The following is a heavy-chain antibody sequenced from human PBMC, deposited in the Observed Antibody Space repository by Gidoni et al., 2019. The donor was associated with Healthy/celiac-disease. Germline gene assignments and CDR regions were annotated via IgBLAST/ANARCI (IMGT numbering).Heavy chain of an antibody. V-gene: IGHV3-30-3*01. Sequence: QVQLVESGGGVVQPGRSLRLSCAASGFTCSSYAMHWVRQAPGKGLEWVAVISYDGSNKYYADSVKGRFTISRDNSKNTLYLQMNSLRAEDTAVYYCARDLAGTTDDFDYWGQGTLVTVSS. CDR1: GFTCSSYA. D-gene: IGHD1-1*01. J-gene: IGHJ4*02. CDR3: ARDLAGTTDDFDY. CDR2: ISYDGSNK.